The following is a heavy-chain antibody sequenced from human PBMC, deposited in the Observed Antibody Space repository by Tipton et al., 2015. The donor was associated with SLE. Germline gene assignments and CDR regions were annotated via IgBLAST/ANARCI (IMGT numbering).Heavy chain of an antibody. CDR1: GGSFSVYY. CDR2: INHSGYT. V-gene: IGHV4-34*01. J-gene: IGHJ6*02. Sequence: TLSLTCAFYGGSFSVYYWTWIRQPPGRGLEWIGEINHSGYTNYNLSLKSRVTISVDTSKNQFSLKLSSVTAADTAVYYCARATDCSGGRCYSAYYYYYGMDVWGQGTTVTVSS. D-gene: IGHD2-15*01. CDR3: ARATDCSGGRCYSAYYYYYGMDV.